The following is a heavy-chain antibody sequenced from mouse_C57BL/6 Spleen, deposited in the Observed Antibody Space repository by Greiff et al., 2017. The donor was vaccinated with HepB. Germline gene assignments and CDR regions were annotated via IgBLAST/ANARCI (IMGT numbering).Heavy chain of an antibody. D-gene: IGHD1-1*01. CDR3: ARDYGSDYAMDY. Sequence: EVQGVESGGGLVKPGGSLKLSCAASGFTFSSYAMSWVRQTPEKRLEWVATISDGGSYTYYPDNVKGRFTISRDNAKNNLYLQMSHLKSEDTAMYYCARDYGSDYAMDYWGQGTSVTVSS. J-gene: IGHJ4*01. CDR1: GFTFSSYA. CDR2: ISDGGSYT. V-gene: IGHV5-4*01.